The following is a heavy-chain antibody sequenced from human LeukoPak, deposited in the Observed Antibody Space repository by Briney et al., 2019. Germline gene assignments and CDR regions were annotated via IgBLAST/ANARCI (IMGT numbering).Heavy chain of an antibody. V-gene: IGHV3-23*01. J-gene: IGHJ5*02. CDR1: GFTFSSYG. D-gene: IGHD1-14*01. CDR2: ISGSGGST. Sequence: GGSLRLSCAASGFTFSSYGMSWVRQAPGKGLEWVSAISGSGGSTYYADSVKGRFTISRDNSKNTLYLQMNSLRAEDTAVYYCVRDNSIADRGWWFDPWGQGTLVTVSS. CDR3: VRDNSIADRGWWFDP.